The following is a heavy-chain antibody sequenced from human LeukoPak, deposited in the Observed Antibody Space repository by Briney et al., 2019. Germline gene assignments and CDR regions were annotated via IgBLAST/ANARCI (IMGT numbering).Heavy chain of an antibody. J-gene: IGHJ4*02. CDR3: ARDHLVRGSFDY. CDR2: ISAYNGNT. D-gene: IGHD6-6*01. V-gene: IGHV1-18*01. CDR1: GYTFTSYG. Sequence: ASVKVSCKASGYTFTSYGISWVRQAPRQGLEWMGWISAYNGNTNYAQKLQGRVTMTTDTSTSTAYMELRSLRSDDTAVYYCARDHLVRGSFDYWGQGTLVTVSS.